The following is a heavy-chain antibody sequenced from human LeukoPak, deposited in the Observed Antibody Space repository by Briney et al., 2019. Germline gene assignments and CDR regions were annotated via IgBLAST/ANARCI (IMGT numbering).Heavy chain of an antibody. CDR2: INHSGST. CDR1: GGSFSGYY. Sequence: SETLSLTCAVYGGSFSGYYWSWIRQPPGKGLEWIGEINHSGSTNYNPSLKSRVTTSVDTSKNQFSLKLSSVTAADTAVYYCARAGRFLEWLFSNYYYGMDVWGQGTTVTVSS. J-gene: IGHJ6*02. CDR3: ARAGRFLEWLFSNYYYGMDV. V-gene: IGHV4-34*01. D-gene: IGHD3-3*01.